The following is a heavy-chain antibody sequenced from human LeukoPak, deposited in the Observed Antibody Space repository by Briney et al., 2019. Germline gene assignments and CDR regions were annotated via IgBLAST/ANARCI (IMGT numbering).Heavy chain of an antibody. CDR3: ARDEGGSGFFDY. J-gene: IGHJ4*02. CDR2: INPSGGST. V-gene: IGHV1-46*01. Sequence: ASVKVSCKASGFTFTAYHMHWVRQAPGQGLEWMGIINPSGGSTSYAQKFQGRVTMTRDTSTSTVYMELSSLRSEDTAVYYCARDEGGSGFFDYWGQGTLVTVSS. D-gene: IGHD3-10*01. CDR1: GFTFTAYH.